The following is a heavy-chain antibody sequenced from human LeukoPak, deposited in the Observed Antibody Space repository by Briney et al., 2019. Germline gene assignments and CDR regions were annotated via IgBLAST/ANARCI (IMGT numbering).Heavy chain of an antibody. V-gene: IGHV4-59*01. Sequence: PSETLSLTCTVSGGTISSYYWGWIRQPPAKRLEWIGSIYYSGSTNYNPSLKSRVTISIDMSKTQFSLKMSSVTAADTAVYYCARDGCSTGSCYSNYFDQWGQGTLVTVSS. CDR3: ARDGCSTGSCYSNYFDQ. J-gene: IGHJ4*02. CDR1: GGTISSYY. CDR2: IYYSGST. D-gene: IGHD2-15*01.